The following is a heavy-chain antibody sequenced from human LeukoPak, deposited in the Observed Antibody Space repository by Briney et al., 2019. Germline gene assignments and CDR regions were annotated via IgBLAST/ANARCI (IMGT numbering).Heavy chain of an antibody. CDR3: ARVGTIYYKHYMDV. CDR2: IYSSGST. J-gene: IGHJ6*03. D-gene: IGHD3-10*01. CDR1: GGSISSDNYY. Sequence: PSETLSLTCTVSGGSISSDNYYWSWIRQPAGKGLEWIGRIYSSGSTNYNPSLKSRVTISVDTSKSQFSLKLSSVTAADTAVYYCARVGTIYYKHYMDVWGKGTTVTVSS. V-gene: IGHV4-61*02.